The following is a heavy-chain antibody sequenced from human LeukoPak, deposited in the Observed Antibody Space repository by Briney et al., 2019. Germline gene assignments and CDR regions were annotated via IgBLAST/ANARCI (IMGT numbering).Heavy chain of an antibody. D-gene: IGHD5-12*01. J-gene: IGHJ5*02. Sequence: PSETLSLTRALSGYSISIGYYWAWIRQPPGKGLEWIGSIYHSGSTYYNPSLKSRVTISVDTSKNQFSLKLSSVTAADTAVYYCARDASRRGYSGYGYNRFDPWGQGTLVTVSS. V-gene: IGHV4-38-2*02. CDR2: IYHSGST. CDR3: ARDASRRGYSGYGYNRFDP. CDR1: GYSISIGYY.